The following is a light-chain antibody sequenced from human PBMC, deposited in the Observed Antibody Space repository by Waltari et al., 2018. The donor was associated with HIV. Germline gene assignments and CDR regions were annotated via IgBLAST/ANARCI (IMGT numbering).Light chain of an antibody. J-gene: IGKJ1*01. CDR2: KAS. V-gene: IGKV1-5*03. CDR3: QHYSSYSPRT. Sequence: DIQMTQSPSTLSASVGDRVTITCRASQSISSWLAWYRQKPGKAPNLLIYKASSLESGVPSRFSGSGSGTEFTLTISSLQPDDFATYYGQHYSSYSPRTFGQGTKVEI. CDR1: QSISSW.